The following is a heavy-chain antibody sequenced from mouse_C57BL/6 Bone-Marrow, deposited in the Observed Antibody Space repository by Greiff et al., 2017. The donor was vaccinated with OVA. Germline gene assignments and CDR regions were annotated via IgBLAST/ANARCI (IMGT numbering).Heavy chain of an antibody. Sequence: VKLMESGAELVRPGTSVKVSCKASGYAFTNYLIEWVKQRPGQGLEWIGVINPGSGGTNYNEKFKGKATLTADKSSSTAYMQLSSLTSEDSAVYFCARGLAYWGQGTLVTVSA. J-gene: IGHJ3*01. CDR3: ARGLAY. CDR2: INPGSGGT. V-gene: IGHV1-54*01. CDR1: GYAFTNYL.